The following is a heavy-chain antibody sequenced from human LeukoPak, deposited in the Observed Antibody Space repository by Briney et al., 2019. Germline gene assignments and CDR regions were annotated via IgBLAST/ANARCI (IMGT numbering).Heavy chain of an antibody. CDR2: INHSGST. CDR1: GGSFSGYY. CDR3: ARSRGRSSWYSPFDY. J-gene: IGHJ4*02. Sequence: PSETLSLTCAVYGGSFSGYYWSWIRQPPGKGLEWIGEINHSGSTNYNPSLKSRVTISVDTSKNQFSLKLSSVTAADTAVYYCARSRGRSSWYSPFDYWGQGTLVTVSS. D-gene: IGHD6-13*01. V-gene: IGHV4-34*01.